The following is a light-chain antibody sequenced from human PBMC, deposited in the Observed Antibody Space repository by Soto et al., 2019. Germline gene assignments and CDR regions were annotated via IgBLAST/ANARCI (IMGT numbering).Light chain of an antibody. J-gene: IGKJ4*01. V-gene: IGKV1-6*01. CDR1: QDNRED. CDR3: RQDHGFPLT. Sequence: AIQMTQSPSSLSASVGDRVTITCRATQDNREDLGWYQQKPGKAPKLLIYAASSLESEVPSRFSGSGSGTDFTLTISSLQLEDFATYFCRQDHGFPLTFGGGTKVEIK. CDR2: AAS.